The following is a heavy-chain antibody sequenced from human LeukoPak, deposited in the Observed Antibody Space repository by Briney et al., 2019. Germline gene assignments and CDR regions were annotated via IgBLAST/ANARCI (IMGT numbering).Heavy chain of an antibody. CDR2: ISYDGSNK. CDR3: AKVQRYQLLRGYFDY. Sequence: GGSLRLSCAASGFTFSSYGMHWVRQAPGKGLEWVAVISYDGSNKYYADSVKGRFTISRDNSKNPLYLQMNSLRAEDTAVYYCAKVQRYQLLRGYFDYWGQGTLVTVSS. J-gene: IGHJ4*02. CDR1: GFTFSSYG. V-gene: IGHV3-30*18. D-gene: IGHD2-2*01.